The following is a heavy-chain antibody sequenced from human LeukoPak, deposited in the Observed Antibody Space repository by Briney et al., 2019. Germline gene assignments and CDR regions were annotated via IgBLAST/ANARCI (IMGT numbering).Heavy chain of an antibody. CDR2: IYHSGST. CDR1: GYSISSGYY. J-gene: IGHJ3*02. D-gene: IGHD3-3*01. V-gene: IGHV4-38-2*01. CDR3: ARYYDFWSGYYDAFDI. Sequence: SETLSLTCAVSGYSISSGYYWGWIRQPPGKGLEWIGSIYHSGSTYYNPSLKSRVTISVDTSKNQFSLKLSSVTAADTAVYYCARYYDFWSGYYDAFDIWGQGTMVTVSS.